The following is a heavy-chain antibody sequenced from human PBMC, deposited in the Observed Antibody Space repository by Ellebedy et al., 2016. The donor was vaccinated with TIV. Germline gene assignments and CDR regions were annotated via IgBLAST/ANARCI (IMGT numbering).Heavy chain of an antibody. Sequence: SETLSLTCTVSGYSISSGYYWGWIRPPPGKGLEWIGSIYHSGSTYYNPSLKSRVTISVDTSKNQLSLKLTSVTAADTAVYYCARDRGSVTFDYWGQGTLVTVSS. CDR2: IYHSGST. CDR1: GYSISSGYY. V-gene: IGHV4-38-2*02. CDR3: ARDRGSVTFDY. D-gene: IGHD1-26*01. J-gene: IGHJ4*02.